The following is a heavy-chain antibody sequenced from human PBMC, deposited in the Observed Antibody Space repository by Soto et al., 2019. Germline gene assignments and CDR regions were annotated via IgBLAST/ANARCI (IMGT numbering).Heavy chain of an antibody. Sequence: PSETLSLTCTVSGGSISSYYWSWIRQPPGKGLEWIGYIYYSGSTNYNPSLKSRVTISVDTSKNQFSLKLSSVTAADTAVYYCARSRGSLRYCSSTSCLEPFDYWGQGTLVTVSS. D-gene: IGHD2-2*01. CDR3: ARSRGSLRYCSSTSCLEPFDY. CDR2: IYYSGST. V-gene: IGHV4-59*01. J-gene: IGHJ4*02. CDR1: GGSISSYY.